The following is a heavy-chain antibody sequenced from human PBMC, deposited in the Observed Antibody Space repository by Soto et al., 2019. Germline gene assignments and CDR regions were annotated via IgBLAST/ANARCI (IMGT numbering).Heavy chain of an antibody. V-gene: IGHV1-18*01. CDR1: GYTFTTYG. CDR3: ARHAGSSCSITSCDSSLGQNWFDP. Sequence: QVPLVQSGAEVKKPGASVKVSCKASGYTFTTYGISWVRQAPGQGLEWMGWISGYSGNTSFAQKFRGRLSMTTDTSTSTVDMQVGPLSSDDTAVYYCARHAGSSCSITSCDSSLGQNWFDPWGQGTLVTVSS. D-gene: IGHD2-2*01. J-gene: IGHJ5*02. CDR2: ISGYSGNT.